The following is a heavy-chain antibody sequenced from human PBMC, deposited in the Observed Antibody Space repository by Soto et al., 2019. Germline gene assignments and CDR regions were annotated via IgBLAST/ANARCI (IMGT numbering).Heavy chain of an antibody. CDR1: GYTFSNYW. Sequence: QVQLVQSGAELKKPGASVKVSCKASGYTFSNYWMHWVRQAPGQGLEWMGIINPSSGSTNYAQKFQSRVTMTTDTPTTKANMELRSMRTDDTAVYYCGRDLEPRTTSGWFAYWGQGTLVTVSS. D-gene: IGHD2-2*01. CDR2: INPSSGST. V-gene: IGHV1-46*01. CDR3: GRDLEPRTTSGWFAY. J-gene: IGHJ4*02.